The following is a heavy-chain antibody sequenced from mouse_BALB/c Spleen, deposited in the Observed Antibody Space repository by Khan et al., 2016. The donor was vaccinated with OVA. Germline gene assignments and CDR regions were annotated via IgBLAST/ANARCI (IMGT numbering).Heavy chain of an antibody. Sequence: IQLVQSGAELVRPGALVKLSCKASGFNIEDYYMNWVKQRPEQGMEWIGWIDPENGDTIYDPKFQGKASITADTSSNTAYLQLSSLTSEDTAVYYCARRGYGDSWFAYWGQGTLVTVSA. D-gene: IGHD2-13*01. CDR2: IDPENGDT. J-gene: IGHJ3*01. V-gene: IGHV14-1*02. CDR1: GFNIEDYY. CDR3: ARRGYGDSWFAY.